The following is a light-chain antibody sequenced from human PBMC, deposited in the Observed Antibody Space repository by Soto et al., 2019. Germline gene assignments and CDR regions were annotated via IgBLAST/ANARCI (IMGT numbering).Light chain of an antibody. V-gene: IGLV1-44*01. J-gene: IGLJ3*02. CDR3: SSWDDSLNGWV. Sequence: QSVLTQPPSVSGTPGLRVNISCSGGISNIGKDTVNWYQQLPGTDPKLLMFNDGKRPSGVPDRFSGSRSGTSASLAISGLQADDEAVYFCSSWDDSLNGWVFGGGTKLTVL. CDR2: NDG. CDR1: ISNIGKDT.